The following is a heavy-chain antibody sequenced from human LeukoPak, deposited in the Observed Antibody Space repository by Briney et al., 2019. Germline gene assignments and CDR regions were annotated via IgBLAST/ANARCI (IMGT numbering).Heavy chain of an antibody. CDR3: ARAWSASYYPGDN. V-gene: IGHV3-43*02. D-gene: IGHD1-26*01. CDR2: ISGDGGST. Sequence: PSGGSLRLSCAASGFTFYDYAIHWVRQAPGKGLEWVSLISGDGGSTYYADSVKGRFTISRDNSKNSLYLQMNTLRNEDSALYYFARAWSASYYPGDNWGQGSLVTVAS. CDR1: GFTFYDYA. J-gene: IGHJ4*02.